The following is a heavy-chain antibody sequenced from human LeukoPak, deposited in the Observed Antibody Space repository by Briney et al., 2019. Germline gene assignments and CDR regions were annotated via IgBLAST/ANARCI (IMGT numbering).Heavy chain of an antibody. CDR2: ISSTSNYI. V-gene: IGHV3-21*01. J-gene: IGHJ4*02. CDR3: ARVGGSSSAFDY. Sequence: TGGSLRLSCAASGFTFSSYSMNWVRQAPGKGLEWVSSISSTSNYIYYADSVKGRFTISRDNAKNSLYTQMNSLRAEDTAVYYCARVGGSSSAFDYWGQGTLVTVSS. CDR1: GFTFSSYS. D-gene: IGHD6-6*01.